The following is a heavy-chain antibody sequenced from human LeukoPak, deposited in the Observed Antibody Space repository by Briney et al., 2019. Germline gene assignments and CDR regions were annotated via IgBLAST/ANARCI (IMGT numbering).Heavy chain of an antibody. CDR1: GFTFSSYG. V-gene: IGHV3-30*02. J-gene: IGHJ4*02. D-gene: IGHD2-2*02. Sequence: GGSLRLSCAASGFTFSSYGMHWVRQAPGKGLKWVVFIRYAGSNKYYADTVKGRFTISRDNSKNTLYLQMNSLRAEDTAVYYCAKDHLVVPAAIPVVIGYWGQGTLVTVSS. CDR3: AKDHLVVPAAIPVVIGY. CDR2: IRYAGSNK.